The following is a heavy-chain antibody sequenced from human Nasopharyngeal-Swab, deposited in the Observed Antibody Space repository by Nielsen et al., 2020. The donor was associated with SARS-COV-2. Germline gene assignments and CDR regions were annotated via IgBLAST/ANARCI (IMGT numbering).Heavy chain of an antibody. D-gene: IGHD3-10*01. J-gene: IGHJ4*02. CDR1: GFTFSSYS. V-gene: IGHV3-21*01. CDR3: VRDNYYGSGTLFDY. Sequence: GESLKISCAASGFTFSSYSMNWVRQAPGKGLEWVSSISSSSSYIYYADSVKGRFTISRDNAKNSLYLQMNSLRAEDTAVYYCVRDNYYGSGTLFDYWGQGTLVTVSS. CDR2: ISSSSSYI.